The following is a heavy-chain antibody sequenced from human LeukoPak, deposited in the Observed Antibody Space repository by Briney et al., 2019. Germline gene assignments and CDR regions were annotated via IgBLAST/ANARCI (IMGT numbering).Heavy chain of an antibody. CDR3: ARGRSYYRGMDV. CDR1: XGSFSAYY. Sequence: SETLSLTCAVYXGSFSAYYWTWIRQPPGKGLEWIGEINHSGSTNYNPSLKSRVTISVDTSKNQFSLRLSSVTAADTAVYYCARGRSYYRGMDVWGQGTTVTVSS. J-gene: IGHJ6*02. CDR2: INHSGST. V-gene: IGHV4-34*01.